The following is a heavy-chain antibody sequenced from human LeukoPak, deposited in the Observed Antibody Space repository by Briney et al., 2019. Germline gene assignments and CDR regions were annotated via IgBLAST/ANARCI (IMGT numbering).Heavy chain of an antibody. CDR1: GFTFSSYG. Sequence: PGRSLRLSCAASGFTFSSYGMHWVRQAPGKGLEWVAVISYDGSNKYYADSVKGRFTISRDNSKNTLYLQMNSLRADDTAVYYCARLWFGDGSDAFDIWGQGTMVTVSS. CDR3: ARLWFGDGSDAFDI. D-gene: IGHD3-10*01. V-gene: IGHV3-30*03. J-gene: IGHJ3*02. CDR2: ISYDGSNK.